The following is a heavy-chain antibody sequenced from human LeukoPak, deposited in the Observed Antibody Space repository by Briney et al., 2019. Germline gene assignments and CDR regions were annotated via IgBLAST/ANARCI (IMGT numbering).Heavy chain of an antibody. J-gene: IGHJ4*02. CDR2: INPNSGGT. D-gene: IGHD5-12*01. V-gene: IGHV1-2*02. Sequence: ASVKVSCKASGYTFTGYYMHWVRPAPGQGLEWMGWINPNSGGTNYAQKFQGRVTMTRDTSISTAYMELSRLRSDDTAVYYCARAKYSGYDLSVVYWGQGTLVTVSS. CDR1: GYTFTGYY. CDR3: ARAKYSGYDLSVVY.